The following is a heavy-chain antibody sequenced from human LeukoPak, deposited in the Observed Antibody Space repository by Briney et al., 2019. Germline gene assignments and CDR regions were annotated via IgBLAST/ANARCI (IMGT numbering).Heavy chain of an antibody. Sequence: PGGSLRLSCLASGFTFGTTGMHWVRQAPGKGREWVAFIRNDGSQTYYIDSVRGRFTISRDHSKNTLSLQMNSLRGEDIAVYYCAKEGKLQVAGVFEYWGQGTLVIVSS. CDR1: GFTFGTTG. CDR2: IRNDGSQT. V-gene: IGHV3-30*02. CDR3: AKEGKLQVAGVFEY. D-gene: IGHD6-19*01. J-gene: IGHJ4*02.